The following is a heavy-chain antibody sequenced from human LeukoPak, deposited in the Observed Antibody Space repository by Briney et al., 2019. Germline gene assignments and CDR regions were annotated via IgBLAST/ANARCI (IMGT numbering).Heavy chain of an antibody. CDR1: GGSISSYY. V-gene: IGHV4-59*01. J-gene: IGHJ3*02. CDR3: ARGHNYCSGGSCYAPDDAFDI. CDR2: IYYSGST. D-gene: IGHD2-15*01. Sequence: PSETLSLTCTVSGGSISSYYWSWIRQPPGKGLERIGYIYYSGSTNYNPSLKSRVTISVDASKNQFSLKLSSVTAADTAVYYCARGHNYCSGGSCYAPDDAFDIWGQGTMVTVSS.